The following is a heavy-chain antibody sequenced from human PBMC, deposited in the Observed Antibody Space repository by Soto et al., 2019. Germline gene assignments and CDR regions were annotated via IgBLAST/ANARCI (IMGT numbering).Heavy chain of an antibody. D-gene: IGHD2-2*01. CDR1: GGTFSSYA. J-gene: IGHJ4*02. Sequence: RASVKVSCKASGGTFSSYAISWVRQAPGQGLEWMGGIIPIFGTANYAQKFQGRVTITADKSTSTAYMELSSLRSEDTAVYYCAGCSSTSCSLGDYWGQGTLVTVSS. V-gene: IGHV1-69*06. CDR3: AGCSSTSCSLGDY. CDR2: IIPIFGTA.